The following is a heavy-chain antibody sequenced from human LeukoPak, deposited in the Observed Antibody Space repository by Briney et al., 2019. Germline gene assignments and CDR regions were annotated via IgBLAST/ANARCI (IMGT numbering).Heavy chain of an antibody. J-gene: IGHJ4*02. CDR2: ISSSGSTI. D-gene: IGHD2-21*02. V-gene: IGHV3-48*03. CDR3: ARLVVTTEPDY. CDR1: GFTFSSYE. Sequence: GGSLRLSCAASGFTFSSYEMNWVRQAPGKGLEWVSYISSSGSTIYYADSVKGRFTISRDNAKNSLYLQMNSLRAEDTAVYYCARLVVTTEPDYWGQGTLVTVSS.